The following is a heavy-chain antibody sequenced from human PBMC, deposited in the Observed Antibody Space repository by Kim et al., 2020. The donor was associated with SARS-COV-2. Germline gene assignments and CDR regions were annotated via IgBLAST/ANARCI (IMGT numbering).Heavy chain of an antibody. V-gene: IGHV3-23*01. CDR3: AKVRARLLGYYYYGMDV. Sequence: GGSLRLSCAASGFTFSSYAMSWVRQAPGKGLEWVSAISCSGGSTYYADSVKGRFTISRDNSKNTLYLQMNSLRAEDTAVYYCAKVRARLLGYYYYGMDVWGKGTTVTVSS. J-gene: IGHJ6*04. CDR1: GFTFSSYA. D-gene: IGHD2-8*02. CDR2: ISCSGGST.